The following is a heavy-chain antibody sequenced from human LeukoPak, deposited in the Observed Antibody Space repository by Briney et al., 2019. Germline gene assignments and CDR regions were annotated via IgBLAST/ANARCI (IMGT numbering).Heavy chain of an antibody. CDR1: GLTFSSYA. CDR3: ATYRQVLLPFES. V-gene: IGHV3-30*04. Sequence: PGRSLRLSCAASGLTFSSYAMHWVRQAPGKGLEWVAVISYDGSNKYYADSMKGRFTISRDNSKNTLYLQMNSLRAEDTAIYYCATYRQVLLPFESWGQGTLVTVSS. D-gene: IGHD2/OR15-2a*01. CDR2: ISYDGSNK. J-gene: IGHJ4*02.